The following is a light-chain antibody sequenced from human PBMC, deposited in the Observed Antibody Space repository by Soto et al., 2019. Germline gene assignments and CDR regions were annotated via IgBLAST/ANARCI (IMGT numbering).Light chain of an antibody. CDR3: SSYTSGTTLYV. Sequence: QSALTQPASVSGSPGQSITISCTGTSSDVGGYNYVSWYQHHAGKAPRLMIYASSNRPSGVSHRFSGSRSGNTASLTISGRQAEDEADYYCSSYTSGTTLYVFGTGTKVTVL. CDR1: SSDVGGYNY. CDR2: ASS. J-gene: IGLJ1*01. V-gene: IGLV2-14*01.